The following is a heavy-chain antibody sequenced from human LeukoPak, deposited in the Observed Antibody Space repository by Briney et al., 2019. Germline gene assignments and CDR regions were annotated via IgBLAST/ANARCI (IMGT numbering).Heavy chain of an antibody. V-gene: IGHV3-11*01. Sequence: GGSLRLSCAASGFTFSDYYMSWIRQAPGKGLEWVSYISSSGNTIYYADSVKGRFTISRDNSKNTLYLQMNNLRAEDTAVYYCAKALPYGANSPGYWGQGTLVIVSS. CDR3: AKALPYGANSPGY. CDR2: ISSSGNTI. J-gene: IGHJ4*02. D-gene: IGHD4-23*01. CDR1: GFTFSDYY.